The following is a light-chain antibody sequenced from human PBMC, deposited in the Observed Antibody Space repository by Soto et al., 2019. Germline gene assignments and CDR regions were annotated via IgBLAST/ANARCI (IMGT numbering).Light chain of an antibody. CDR1: PGVDRY. CDR2: DTS. CDR3: QHRRHSPPG. Sequence: EIVLKQSPATLSLSPGETATLSCRASPGVDRYLAWYQQKVGQSPRLIIYDTSNRATGVPPRFSGSGYGTDFTLTITSLQPDDYALYFCQHRRHSPPGFGPGTRVEIK. V-gene: IGKV3-11*01. J-gene: IGKJ3*01.